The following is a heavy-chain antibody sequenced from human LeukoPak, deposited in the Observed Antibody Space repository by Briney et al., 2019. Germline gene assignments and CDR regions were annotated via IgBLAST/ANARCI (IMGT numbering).Heavy chain of an antibody. CDR3: ARAERVVVAAPDY. V-gene: IGHV3-30-3*01. CDR1: GFTFSSYA. CDR2: ISYDGSNK. J-gene: IGHJ4*02. Sequence: GGSLRLSCAASGFTFSSYAMHWVRRAPGKGLEGVAVISYDGSNKYYADSVKGRFTISRDNSKNTLYLQMNSLRAEDTAVYYCARAERVVVAAPDYWGQGTLVTVSS. D-gene: IGHD2-15*01.